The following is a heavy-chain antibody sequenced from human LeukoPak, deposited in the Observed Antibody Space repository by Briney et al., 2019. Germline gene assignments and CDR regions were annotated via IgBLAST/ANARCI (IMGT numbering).Heavy chain of an antibody. CDR2: INHSGST. CDR1: GGSFSGYY. Sequence: PSETLSLTCAVYGGSFSGYYWSWIRQPPGKGLEWIGEINHSGSTNYNPSLKSRVTISVDTSKNQFSLKLSSVTAADTAVYYCARGADCSSTSCYWGGYNWFDPWGQGTLVTVSS. CDR3: ARGADCSSTSCYWGGYNWFDP. V-gene: IGHV4-34*01. J-gene: IGHJ5*02. D-gene: IGHD2-2*01.